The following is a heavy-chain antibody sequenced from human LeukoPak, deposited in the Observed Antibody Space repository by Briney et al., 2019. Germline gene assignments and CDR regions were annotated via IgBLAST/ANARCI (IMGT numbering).Heavy chain of an antibody. CDR2: INHSGST. D-gene: IGHD5-18*01. CDR3: ARTAGRYSYGLIDY. V-gene: IGHV4-34*01. J-gene: IGHJ4*02. CDR1: GGSFSGYY. Sequence: SETLSLTCAVYGGSFSGYYWSWIRQPPGKGLEWIGEINHSGSTNYNPSLKSRVTISVDTSKNQFSLKLSSVTAADTAVYYCARTAGRYSYGLIDYWGKGTLVTVSS.